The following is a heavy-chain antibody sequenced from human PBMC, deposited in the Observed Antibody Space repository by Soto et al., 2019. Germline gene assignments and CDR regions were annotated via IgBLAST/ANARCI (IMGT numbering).Heavy chain of an antibody. CDR1: GCTFTSYY. CDR3: ARRVALAPVYDAYDV. V-gene: IGHV1-46*01. J-gene: IGHJ3*01. D-gene: IGHD2-8*01. CDR2: INPSGGST. Sequence: ASVKVSCKASGCTFTSYYMHWVRQAPGQGLEWMGIINPSGGSTSYAQKYQGRVTMTTDTSTSTAYMELSSLRPDDTAVYYCARRVALAPVYDAYDVWGQGTMVTVSS.